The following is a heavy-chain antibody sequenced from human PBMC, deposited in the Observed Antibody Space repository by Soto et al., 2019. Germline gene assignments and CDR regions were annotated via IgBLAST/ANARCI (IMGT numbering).Heavy chain of an antibody. CDR2: MYSSGRT. CDR1: GDSVTSAAKA. J-gene: IGHJ4*02. Sequence: QVQLQESGPGLVKPSETLSLTCNVSGDSVTSAAKAWTWVRQPPGKGLEWIAYMYSSGRTEYNPSLGGRATMSIETSKNQFSLRLYSVTAADTAVYYCARDRPAMGADYGSRGTLVTVSS. D-gene: IGHD3-16*01. CDR3: ARDRPAMGADY. V-gene: IGHV4-61*08.